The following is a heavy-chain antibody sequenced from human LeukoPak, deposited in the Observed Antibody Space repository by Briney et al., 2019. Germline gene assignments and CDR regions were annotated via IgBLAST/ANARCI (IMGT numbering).Heavy chain of an antibody. CDR3: ASRDTTSNWYFDL. CDR2: IYYSGST. J-gene: IGHJ2*01. CDR1: GGSISSGDYY. D-gene: IGHD4-17*01. Sequence: SETLSLTCTVSGGSISSGDYYWSWIRQPPGKGLEWIGYIYYSGSTYYNPSLKSRVTISVDTSKNQFSLKLSSVTAADTAVYYCASRDTTSNWYFDLWGRGTLVTVSS. V-gene: IGHV4-30-4*01.